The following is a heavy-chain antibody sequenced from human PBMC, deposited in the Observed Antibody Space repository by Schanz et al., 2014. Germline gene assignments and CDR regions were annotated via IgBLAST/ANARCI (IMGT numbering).Heavy chain of an antibody. CDR2: ISYDGSKK. J-gene: IGHJ4*02. Sequence: QVQLVESGGGVVQPGRSLRLSCAASGFSFSSYGMHWVRQAPGKGLEWVAVISYDGSKKYYADSVKGRFTISRDNSKTTLYLQMNSLKPEDTAVYYCARARLRGDGQNVDFDYWGQGTLVTVST. D-gene: IGHD4-17*01. CDR3: ARARLRGDGQNVDFDY. CDR1: GFSFSSYG. V-gene: IGHV3-30*03.